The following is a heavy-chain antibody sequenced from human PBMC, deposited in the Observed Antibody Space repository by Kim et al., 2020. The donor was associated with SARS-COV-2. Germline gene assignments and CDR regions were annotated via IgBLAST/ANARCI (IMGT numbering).Heavy chain of an antibody. CDR1: GGTFSSYA. CDR3: ARVGIAVAGTVPFDY. V-gene: IGHV1-69*06. J-gene: IGHJ4*02. D-gene: IGHD6-19*01. Sequence: SVKVSCKASGGTFSSYAISWVRQAPGQGLEWMGGIIPIFGTANYAQKFQGRVTITADKSTSTAYMELSSLRSEDTAVYYCARVGIAVAGTVPFDYWGQGTLVTVSS. CDR2: IIPIFGTA.